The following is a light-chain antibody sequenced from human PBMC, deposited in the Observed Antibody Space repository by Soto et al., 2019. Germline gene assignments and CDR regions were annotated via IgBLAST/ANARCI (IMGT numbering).Light chain of an antibody. J-gene: IGKJ1*01. Sequence: IVLTQSPGTLSLSPGERATLSCRASQSVSSSYLAWYQQKPGQAPRLLIYGASSRATGIPDRFSGSGSGTDFNLTISRLEPEDVAVYYCQQYGSSPWTFGQGTKVEIK. CDR2: GAS. CDR3: QQYGSSPWT. V-gene: IGKV3-20*01. CDR1: QSVSSSY.